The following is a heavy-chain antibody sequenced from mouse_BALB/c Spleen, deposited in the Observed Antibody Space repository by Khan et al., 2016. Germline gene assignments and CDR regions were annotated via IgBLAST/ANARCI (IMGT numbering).Heavy chain of an antibody. CDR1: GYSITSDYA. Sequence: EVQLQESGPGLVKPSQSLSLTCTVTGYSITSDYAWNWIRQFPGNKLEWMGYISYSGSTSYNPSLKSRISITRDTSKNQLFLQLNSVTTEDTATYYWSSLYYSGPLYYFDYWGQGTTLTVSS. V-gene: IGHV3-2*02. D-gene: IGHD2-12*01. CDR3: SSLYYSGPLYYFDY. CDR2: ISYSGST. J-gene: IGHJ2*01.